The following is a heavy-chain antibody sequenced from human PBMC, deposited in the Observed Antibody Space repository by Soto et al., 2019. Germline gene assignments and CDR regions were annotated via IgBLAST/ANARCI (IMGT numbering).Heavy chain of an antibody. Sequence: GGSLRLSCAASGFIFSSSWMSWVRQAPGRRLEWVAYIKQDGSEEHYVDSVKGRFTISRDNAKNSLYLQMDSLRVEDTAMYYCAKGGWFPDSWGQGTLVTVS. J-gene: IGHJ4*02. CDR1: GFIFSSSW. D-gene: IGHD6-19*01. CDR2: IKQDGSEE. CDR3: AKGGWFPDS. V-gene: IGHV3-7*01.